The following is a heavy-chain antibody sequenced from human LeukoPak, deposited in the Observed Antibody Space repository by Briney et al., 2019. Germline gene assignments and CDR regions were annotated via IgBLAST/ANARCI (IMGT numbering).Heavy chain of an antibody. Sequence: GGSLRLSRAASGFTFSSYAMSWVRQAPGKGLEWVSAISGSGGSTYYADSVKGRFTISRDNSKNTLYLQMNSLRAEDTAVYYCAKVGGYGDYGPLDYWGQGTLVTVSS. CDR3: AKVGGYGDYGPLDY. CDR1: GFTFSSYA. V-gene: IGHV3-23*01. D-gene: IGHD4-17*01. CDR2: ISGSGGST. J-gene: IGHJ4*02.